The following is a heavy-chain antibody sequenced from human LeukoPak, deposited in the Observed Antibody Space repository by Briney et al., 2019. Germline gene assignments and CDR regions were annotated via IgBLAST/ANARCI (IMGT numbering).Heavy chain of an antibody. Sequence: GGSLRLSCVGSGFSFSTYDMGWVRQTPGKGLEWVSAISTTGGYTEDADSVKGRFTISRDNSQNTLFLQMHSLRSEDTAVYYCAKKPPTINFPFDIWGQGTLVTVSP. D-gene: IGHD5-24*01. J-gene: IGHJ4*02. CDR1: GFSFSTYD. V-gene: IGHV3-23*01. CDR3: AKKPPTINFPFDI. CDR2: ISTTGGYT.